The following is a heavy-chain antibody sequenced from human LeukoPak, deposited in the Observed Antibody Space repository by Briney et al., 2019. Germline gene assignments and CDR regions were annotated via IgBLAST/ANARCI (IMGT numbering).Heavy chain of an antibody. Sequence: GGSLRLSCAASGFTFSSYSMNWVRQAPGKGLEWVSSISSSSSYIYYADSVKGRFTISRDNSKNTLYLQMNSLRAEDTAVYYWAKDLLYYGSGIPACLDYWAREPWSPSPQ. CDR2: ISSSSSYI. CDR1: GFTFSSYS. J-gene: IGHJ4*02. V-gene: IGHV3-21*01. CDR3: AKDLLYYGSGIPACLDY. D-gene: IGHD3-10*01.